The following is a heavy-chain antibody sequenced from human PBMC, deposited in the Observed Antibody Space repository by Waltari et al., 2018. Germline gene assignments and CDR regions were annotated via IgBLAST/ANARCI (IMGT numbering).Heavy chain of an antibody. D-gene: IGHD3-3*01. CDR3: ARDYDFWSGYYTGISACDI. Sequence: EVQLFESGGGLVLIGGALRPSCAASGFPVSLYAMRLVPQAPGKGLGWVSAISGSGGSTYYADSVKGRFTISRDNSKNTLYLQMNSLRAEDTAVYYCARDYDFWSGYYTGISACDIWGQGTMVTVSS. J-gene: IGHJ3*02. CDR2: ISGSGGST. V-gene: IGHV3-23*01. CDR1: GFPVSLYA.